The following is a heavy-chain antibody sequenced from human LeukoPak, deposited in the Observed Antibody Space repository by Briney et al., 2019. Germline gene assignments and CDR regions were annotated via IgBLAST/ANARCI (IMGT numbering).Heavy chain of an antibody. CDR1: GGTFSSYA. D-gene: IGHD6-19*01. Sequence: SVKVSCKASGGTFSSYAISWVRRAPGQGLEWMGRIIPILGIANYAQKFQGRVTITADKSTSTAYMELSSLRSEDTAVYYCARDVSSGPQNDPWGQGTLVTVSS. J-gene: IGHJ5*02. CDR3: ARDVSSGPQNDP. CDR2: IIPILGIA. V-gene: IGHV1-69*04.